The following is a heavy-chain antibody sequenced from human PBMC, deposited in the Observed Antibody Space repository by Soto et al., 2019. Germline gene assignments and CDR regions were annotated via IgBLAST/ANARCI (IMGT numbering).Heavy chain of an antibody. D-gene: IGHD6-13*01. V-gene: IGHV1-69*13. Sequence: GASVKVSCKASGGTFSSYAISWVRQAPGQGLEWMGGIIPIFGTANYAQKFQGRVTITADESTSTAYMELSSLRSEDTAVYYCAISGYSSSWTLPHFDFVDYWGQGTLVTVSS. CDR3: AISGYSSSWTLPHFDFVDY. J-gene: IGHJ4*02. CDR2: IIPIFGTA. CDR1: GGTFSSYA.